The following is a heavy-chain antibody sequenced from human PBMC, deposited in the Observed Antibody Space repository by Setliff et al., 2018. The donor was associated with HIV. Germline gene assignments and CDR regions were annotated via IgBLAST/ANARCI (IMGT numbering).Heavy chain of an antibody. Sequence: ASVKVSCKASGYTFTTYDITWVRQAPGQGLEWLGWISPYNGHTNFAQKFQGRVTMTTDTATSTTYMEVRSLRSDDTAVYYCARTDYGGNSGGNYFDYWGQGSLVTVSS. D-gene: IGHD4-17*01. CDR3: ARTDYGGNSGGNYFDY. CDR1: GYTFTTYD. V-gene: IGHV1-18*01. J-gene: IGHJ4*02. CDR2: ISPYNGHT.